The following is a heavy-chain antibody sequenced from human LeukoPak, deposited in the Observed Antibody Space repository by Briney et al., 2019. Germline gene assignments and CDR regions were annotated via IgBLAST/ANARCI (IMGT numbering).Heavy chain of an antibody. Sequence: RASVKVSCKASGYTFTSYDINWVRQATGQGLEWMGWMNPNSGNTGYAQKFQGRVIMTRNTSISTAYMELSSLRSEDTAVYYCARGAFYYDFWSGYPLNDNWFDPWGQGTLVTVSS. V-gene: IGHV1-8*01. CDR1: GYTFTSYD. J-gene: IGHJ5*02. D-gene: IGHD3-3*01. CDR3: ARGAFYYDFWSGYPLNDNWFDP. CDR2: MNPNSGNT.